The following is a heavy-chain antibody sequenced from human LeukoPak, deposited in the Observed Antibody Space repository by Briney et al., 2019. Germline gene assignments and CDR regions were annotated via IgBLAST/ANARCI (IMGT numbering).Heavy chain of an antibody. V-gene: IGHV1-2*02. CDR2: INPNSGGT. D-gene: IGHD6-19*01. CDR1: GYTFTSYD. CDR3: ARGPSSGWFLSQFDY. J-gene: IGHJ4*02. Sequence: ASVEVSCKASGYTFTSYDINWVRQATGQGLEWMGWINPNSGGTDYAQRFQGRVTMTRDTSISTAYMELSRLRSDDTAVYYCARGPSSGWFLSQFDYWGQGTLVTVSS.